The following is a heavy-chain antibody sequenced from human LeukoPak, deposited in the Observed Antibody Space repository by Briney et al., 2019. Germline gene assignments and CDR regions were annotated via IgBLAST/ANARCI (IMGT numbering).Heavy chain of an antibody. CDR2: ISNSGSTI. CDR3: AREEGGSYVHFDY. J-gene: IGHJ4*02. V-gene: IGHV3-48*04. D-gene: IGHD1-26*01. CDR1: GFTFSSYW. Sequence: GGSLRLSCAASGFTFSSYWMSWVRQAPGKGLEWVSYISNSGSTIYYADSVKGRFTISRDNAKNSLYLQMNSLRAEDTALYYCAREEGGSYVHFDYWGQGTLVTVSS.